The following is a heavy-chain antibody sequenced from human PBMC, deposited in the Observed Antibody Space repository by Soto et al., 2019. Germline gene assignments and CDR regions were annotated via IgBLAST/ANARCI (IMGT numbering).Heavy chain of an antibody. Sequence: GASVKVSCKASGYTFTSYAMHWVRQAPGQRLEWMGWINAGNGNTKYSQKFQGRVTITRDTSASTAYMELSSLRSEDTAVYYCARVPPTVLWFGESLYFQHWGQGTLVTVSS. J-gene: IGHJ1*01. D-gene: IGHD3-10*01. V-gene: IGHV1-3*01. CDR3: ARVPPTVLWFGESLYFQH. CDR1: GYTFTSYA. CDR2: INAGNGNT.